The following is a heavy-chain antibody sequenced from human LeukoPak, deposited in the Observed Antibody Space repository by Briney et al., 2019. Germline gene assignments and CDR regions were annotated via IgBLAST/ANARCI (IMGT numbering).Heavy chain of an antibody. J-gene: IGHJ5*02. CDR1: GYTFTSYG. Sequence: GASVKVSCKASGYTFTSYGISWVRQAPGQGFEWMGWISAYNGNANYAQNLQGRVTMTTDTSTSTAYMELRSLRSDDTAVYYCARDRGRDSCAYYPNWFDPWGQGTLVTVSS. D-gene: IGHD3-22*01. CDR2: ISAYNGNA. V-gene: IGHV1-18*01. CDR3: ARDRGRDSCAYYPNWFDP.